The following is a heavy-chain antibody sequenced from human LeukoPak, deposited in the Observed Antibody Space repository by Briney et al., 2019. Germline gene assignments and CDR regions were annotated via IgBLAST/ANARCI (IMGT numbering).Heavy chain of an antibody. J-gene: IGHJ5*02. V-gene: IGHV1-69*13. CDR3: ASGYITMVRGVSSYNWFDP. CDR1: GGTFSSYA. CDR2: IIPIFGTA. Sequence: GASVKVSCKASGGTFSSYAISWVRQAPGQGLEWMGGIIPIFGTANYAQKFQGRVTITADESTSTAYMELSSLRSEDTAVYYCASGYITMVRGVSSYNWFDPWGQGTLVTVSS. D-gene: IGHD3-10*01.